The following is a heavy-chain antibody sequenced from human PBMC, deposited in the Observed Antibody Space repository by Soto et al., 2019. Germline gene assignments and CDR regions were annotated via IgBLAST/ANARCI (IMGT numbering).Heavy chain of an antibody. CDR1: GCTISIYT. CDR2: IIPIIGIE. J-gene: IGHJ4*02. Sequence: SLKVSCKGSGCTISIYTRSWVRQAPGKGLEWMGRIIPIIGIEKYAKKFQGRVTITEDKSTRKDYMELRRLRSEETAVYYCARFHYYDAGWGQGTLVTVS. CDR3: ARFHYYDAG. D-gene: IGHD3-22*01. V-gene: IGHV1-69*02.